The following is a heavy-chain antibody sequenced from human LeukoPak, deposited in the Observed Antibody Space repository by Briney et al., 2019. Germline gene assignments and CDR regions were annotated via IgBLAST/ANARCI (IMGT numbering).Heavy chain of an antibody. D-gene: IGHD3-3*01. CDR3: ARVLEYYDFWSGYVDY. Sequence: PSETLSLTCTVSGGSISSHYWSWIRQPPGKGLEWIGLTYYSGSTNFNPSLKSRVTISLDTSKNQFSLKLRSVTAADTAVYYCARVLEYYDFWSGYVDYWGQGTLVTVSS. CDR2: TYYSGST. CDR1: GGSISSHY. J-gene: IGHJ4*02. V-gene: IGHV4-59*11.